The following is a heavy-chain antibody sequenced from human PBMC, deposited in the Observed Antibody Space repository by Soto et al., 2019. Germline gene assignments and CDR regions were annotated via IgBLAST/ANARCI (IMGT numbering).Heavy chain of an antibody. CDR3: ARGIAAGTPSFDY. V-gene: IGHV4-34*01. Sequence: PSETLSLTCAVYGGSFSGYYWSWIRQPPGKGLEWIGEINHSGSTNYSPSLKSRVTISVDTSKNQFSLKLSSVTAADTAVYYCARGIAAGTPSFDYWGQGTLVTVSS. J-gene: IGHJ4*02. CDR1: GGSFSGYY. CDR2: INHSGST. D-gene: IGHD6-13*01.